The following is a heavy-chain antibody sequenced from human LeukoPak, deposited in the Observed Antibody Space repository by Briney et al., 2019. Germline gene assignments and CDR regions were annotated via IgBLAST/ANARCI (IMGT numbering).Heavy chain of an antibody. V-gene: IGHV3-64D*06. J-gene: IGHJ4*02. CDR3: VIVRGYFDSSGSDY. D-gene: IGHD3-9*01. CDR2: ITSNGGSA. CDR1: GFTFSSYT. Sequence: GGSLRLSCSASGFTFSSYTIHWVRQAPGKGLEFVSAITSNGGSAYYADSVKGRFTISRDNSKNTVYLQMSSLRAEDTAVYYCVIVRGYFDSSGSDYWGQGTLVTVS.